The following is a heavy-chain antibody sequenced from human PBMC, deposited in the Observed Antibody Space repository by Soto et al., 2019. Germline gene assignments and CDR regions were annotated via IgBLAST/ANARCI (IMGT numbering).Heavy chain of an antibody. Sequence: GGSLRLSCAASGFIFSNAWMNWVRQAPGKGLEWVGRIRSKTDGGTTDDAAPVKGRFTIARDDSKNTLYVQMNSLKMEDTAVYYCTAPLSSSQHYYYYYGLDVWGQGTTVTVSS. CDR2: IRSKTDGGTT. D-gene: IGHD6-6*01. CDR1: GFIFSNAW. V-gene: IGHV3-15*07. CDR3: TAPLSSSQHYYYYYGLDV. J-gene: IGHJ6*02.